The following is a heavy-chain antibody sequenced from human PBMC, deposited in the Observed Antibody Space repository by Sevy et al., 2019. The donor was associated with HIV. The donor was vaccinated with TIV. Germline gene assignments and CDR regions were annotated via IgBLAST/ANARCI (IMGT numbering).Heavy chain of an antibody. CDR3: ATTKDYYDSSGYPFDD. CDR1: GYTLTQLS. V-gene: IGHV1-24*01. J-gene: IGHJ4*02. Sequence: ASVKVSCKVSGYTLTQLSMNWVRQAPGKGLEWMGTFDPEDGETFYAQNFQGRVTMTEETSTDTAYMELSSLRSGDTAVYYCATTKDYYDSSGYPFDDWGQGTLVTVSS. D-gene: IGHD3-22*01. CDR2: FDPEDGET.